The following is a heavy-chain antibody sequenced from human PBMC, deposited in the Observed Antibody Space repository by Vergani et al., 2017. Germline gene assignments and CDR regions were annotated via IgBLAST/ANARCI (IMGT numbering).Heavy chain of an antibody. CDR1: GGSISSYY. Sequence: QVQLQESGPGLVKPSETLSLTCTVSGGSISSYYWSWIRQHPGKGLEWIGYIYYSGSTNYNPSLKSRVTISVDTSKNQFSLKLSSVTAADTAVYYCARWDYGDSGDSFDIWGQGTMVTVSS. J-gene: IGHJ3*02. CDR3: ARWDYGDSGDSFDI. V-gene: IGHV4-59*01. D-gene: IGHD4-17*01. CDR2: IYYSGST.